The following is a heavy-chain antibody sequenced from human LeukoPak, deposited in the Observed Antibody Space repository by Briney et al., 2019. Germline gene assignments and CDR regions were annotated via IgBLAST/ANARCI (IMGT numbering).Heavy chain of an antibody. J-gene: IGHJ5*01. V-gene: IGHV4-59*01. CDR1: GGSISNYY. CDR3: ARDRGHTCTGGSCYHNWFDS. Sequence: SETLSLTCTVSGGSISNYYWSWIRQPPGKGLEWIGYIYYNGATYYNPSLKSRVTVSVDTSKNQFSLKLTSVTAADTAVYHCARDRGHTCTGGSCYHNWFDSWGQGTLVTVSS. D-gene: IGHD2-15*01. CDR2: IYYNGAT.